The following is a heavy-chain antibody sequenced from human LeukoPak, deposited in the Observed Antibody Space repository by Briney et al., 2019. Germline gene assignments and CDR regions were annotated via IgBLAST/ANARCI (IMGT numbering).Heavy chain of an antibody. Sequence: SETLSLTCTVSGGSISSYYWSWIRQPPGKGLEWIGYIYYSGSTNYNPSLKSRVTISVDTSKNQFSLKLSSVTAADTAVYYCAVMVRPRSWFDPWGQGTLVTVSS. D-gene: IGHD3-10*01. CDR1: GGSISSYY. V-gene: IGHV4-59*01. CDR3: AVMVRPRSWFDP. J-gene: IGHJ5*02. CDR2: IYYSGST.